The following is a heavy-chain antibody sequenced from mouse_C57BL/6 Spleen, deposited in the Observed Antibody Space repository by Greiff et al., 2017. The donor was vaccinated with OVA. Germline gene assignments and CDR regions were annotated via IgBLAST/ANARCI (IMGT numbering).Heavy chain of an antibody. CDR2: INPNSGTT. CDR1: GYSFTDYN. J-gene: IGHJ2*01. V-gene: IGHV1-39*01. D-gene: IGHD1-1*01. Sequence: EVKLVESGPELVKPGASVKISCKASGYSFTDYNMNWVKQSNGKSLEWIGVINPNSGTTSYNQKFKGKATLTVDQSSSTAYMQRNSLTSEDSAVYDGARTTVVATDFDYWGQGTTLTVSS. CDR3: ARTTVVATDFDY.